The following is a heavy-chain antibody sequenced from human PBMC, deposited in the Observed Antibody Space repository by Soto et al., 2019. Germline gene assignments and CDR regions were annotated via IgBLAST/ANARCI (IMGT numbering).Heavy chain of an antibody. D-gene: IGHD7-27*01. CDR2: ISGGGDAA. V-gene: IGHV3-23*01. CDR3: ARKILGSTTRPNYWYFDL. CDR1: GFTFINYA. Sequence: EVQVLESGGGLVQPGGSLRLSCAGSGFTFINYAMNWVRQAPGKGLEWVSSISGGGDAAFFPDSVRGRFTISRDNSKNTVTLQMNSLGVDETAVYYCARKILGSTTRPNYWYFDLWGRGTLVTVSS. J-gene: IGHJ2*01.